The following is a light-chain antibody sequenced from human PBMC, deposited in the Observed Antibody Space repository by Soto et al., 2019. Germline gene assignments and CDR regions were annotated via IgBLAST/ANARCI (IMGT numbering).Light chain of an antibody. CDR2: GNS. CDR3: QSYDSSLSGSV. Sequence: QSVLTQPPSVSGAPGQRVTISCTGSSSNIGAGYDVHWYQQLPGTAPKLLIYGNSNRPSGVPDRFSGSKSGTSASLDITGLQAGDEADYYCQSYDSSLSGSVFGGWTKLTVL. CDR1: SSNIGAGYD. V-gene: IGLV1-40*01. J-gene: IGLJ2*01.